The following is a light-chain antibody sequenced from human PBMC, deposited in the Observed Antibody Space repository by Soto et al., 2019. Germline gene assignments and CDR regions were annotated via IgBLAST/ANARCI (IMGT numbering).Light chain of an antibody. J-gene: IGLJ2*01. CDR1: SGSIANNY. V-gene: IGLV6-57*04. Sequence: NFMLTQPHSVSESPGKTLSISCTRSSGSIANNYVQWYQQRPGSAPTTVIYENNQRLSGVPDRFSGSTDGSSNSASLPISGLQTEVEADYYCQSYDSDFVVFGGGTKLTVL. CDR3: QSYDSDFVV. CDR2: ENN.